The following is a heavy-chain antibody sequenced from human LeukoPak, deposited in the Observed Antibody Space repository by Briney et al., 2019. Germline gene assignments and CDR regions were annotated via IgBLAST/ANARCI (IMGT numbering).Heavy chain of an antibody. CDR3: AGSYYDILTGLGEFDP. CDR1: GFTFSSYA. V-gene: IGHV3-30*09. J-gene: IGHJ5*02. D-gene: IGHD3-9*01. CDR2: ISYDGSNK. Sequence: GRSLRLSCAASGFTFSSYAMHWVRQAPGKGLEWVAVISYDGSNKYYADSVKGRFAISRDNSKNTMYLQMNSLRAEDTAVCYCAGSYYDILTGLGEFDPWGQGALVTVSS.